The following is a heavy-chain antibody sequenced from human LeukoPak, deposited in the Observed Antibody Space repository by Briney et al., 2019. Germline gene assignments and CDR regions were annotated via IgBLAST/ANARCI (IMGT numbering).Heavy chain of an antibody. CDR1: GYTFTGYY. CDR2: INPNSGGT. V-gene: IGHV1-2*02. J-gene: IGHJ5*02. CDR3: ARDLGIAAAGRKTLKMYNWFDP. D-gene: IGHD6-13*01. Sequence: ASVKVSCKASGYTFTGYYMHWVRQAPGQGLEWMGWINPNSGGTNYAQKFQGRVTMTRDTSISTAYMELSRLRSDDTAVYYCARDLGIAAAGRKTLKMYNWFDPWGQGTLVTVSS.